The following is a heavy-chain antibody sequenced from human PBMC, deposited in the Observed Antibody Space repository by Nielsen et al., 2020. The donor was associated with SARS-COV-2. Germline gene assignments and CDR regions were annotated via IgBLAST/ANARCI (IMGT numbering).Heavy chain of an antibody. V-gene: IGHV3-74*01. Sequence: GESLKISCAASGFTFSSYWMHWVRQAPGKGLVWVSRINSDGSSTSYADSVKGRFTISRDNAKNTLYLQMNSLRAEDTAVYYCARGGYYYYGMDVWGQGTTVTVSS. D-gene: IGHD3-10*01. J-gene: IGHJ6*02. CDR1: GFTFSSYW. CDR2: INSDGSST. CDR3: ARGGYYYYGMDV.